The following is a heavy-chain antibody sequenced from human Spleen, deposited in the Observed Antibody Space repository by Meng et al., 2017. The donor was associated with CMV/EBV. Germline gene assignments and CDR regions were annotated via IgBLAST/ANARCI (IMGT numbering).Heavy chain of an antibody. Sequence: GESLKISCAASGFTFSSYDMHWVRQATGKGLEWVSAIGTAGDTYYPGSVKGRFTISRENAKNSLYLQMNSLRAGDTAVYYCARDGLVRGHRNGMDVWGQGTTVTVSS. D-gene: IGHD3-10*01. V-gene: IGHV3-13*01. CDR2: IGTAGDT. J-gene: IGHJ6*02. CDR3: ARDGLVRGHRNGMDV. CDR1: GFTFSSYD.